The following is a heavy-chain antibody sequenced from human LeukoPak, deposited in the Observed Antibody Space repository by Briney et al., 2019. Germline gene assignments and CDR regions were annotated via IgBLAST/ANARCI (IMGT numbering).Heavy chain of an antibody. CDR1: GASISRCGYS. D-gene: IGHD4-23*01. J-gene: IGHJ4*02. Sequence: PSETLSLTCAVSGASISRCGYSWRWIRQPPGKVLEWIGYIYHSGNNYFNPALNSRISISVHRSKHQYSRKLSSVPAADTAVYFCGRGDYGGTLCDYWGERTLVSVSS. V-gene: IGHV4-30-2*01. CDR2: IYHSGNN. CDR3: GRGDYGGTLCDY.